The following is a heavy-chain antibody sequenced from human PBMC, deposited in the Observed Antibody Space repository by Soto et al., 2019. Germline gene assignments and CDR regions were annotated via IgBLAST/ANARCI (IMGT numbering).Heavy chain of an antibody. V-gene: IGHV4-59*01. CDR3: ARSLTKRYCSGGSCYSGLVGHYGMYV. D-gene: IGHD2-15*01. CDR1: GGSISSYY. Sequence: LSLTCTVSGGSISSYYWSWIRQPPGNGLECIGYIYYSGSTNYNPSLKSRVTISVDTSKNQFSLKLSSVTAADTAVYYCARSLTKRYCSGGSCYSGLVGHYGMYVWGQGTTVTVSS. J-gene: IGHJ6*02. CDR2: IYYSGST.